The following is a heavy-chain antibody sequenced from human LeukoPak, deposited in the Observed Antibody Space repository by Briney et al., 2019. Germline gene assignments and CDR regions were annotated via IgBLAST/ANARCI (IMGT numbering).Heavy chain of an antibody. CDR1: GFTFSSYE. Sequence: GRALRLSCAAFGFTFSSYEMNWVRQAAGKGLEWVSYISSSGSTIYEADSVKGRSNISRDNAKQSLYLQMNNLRAEDTAVYYCARGHRDSYGYGWFDPWGQGTLVTVSS. J-gene: IGHJ5*02. CDR3: ARGHRDSYGYGWFDP. D-gene: IGHD5-18*01. CDR2: ISSSGSTI. V-gene: IGHV3-48*03.